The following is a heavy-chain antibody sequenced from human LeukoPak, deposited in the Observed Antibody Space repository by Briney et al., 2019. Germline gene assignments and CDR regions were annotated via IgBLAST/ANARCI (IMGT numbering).Heavy chain of an antibody. Sequence: GASVKVSCKASGYTFTGYYMHWVRQAPGQGLEWMGRINPNSGATNYAQKFQGRVTMTRDTSISTAYMELSRLRSDDTAVYYCARVSGSYYYGSGSYYKFDYWGQGTLVTVSS. CDR3: ARVSGSYYYGSGSYYKFDY. D-gene: IGHD3-10*01. V-gene: IGHV1-2*06. CDR2: INPNSGAT. J-gene: IGHJ4*02. CDR1: GYTFTGYY.